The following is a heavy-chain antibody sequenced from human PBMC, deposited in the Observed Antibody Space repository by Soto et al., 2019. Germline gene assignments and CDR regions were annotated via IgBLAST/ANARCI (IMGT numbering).Heavy chain of an antibody. D-gene: IGHD2-2*01. J-gene: IGHJ6*02. CDR2: IKSKTDGGTT. Sequence: GGSLRLSCAASGFTFSNAWMNWVRQAPGKGLEWVGRIKSKTDGGTTDYAAPVKGRFTISRDDSKNTLYLQMNSLKTEDTAVYYCTTGGVVVVPAAIGLYYYGMDVWGQGTTVTVSS. V-gene: IGHV3-15*07. CDR1: GFTFSNAW. CDR3: TTGGVVVVPAAIGLYYYGMDV.